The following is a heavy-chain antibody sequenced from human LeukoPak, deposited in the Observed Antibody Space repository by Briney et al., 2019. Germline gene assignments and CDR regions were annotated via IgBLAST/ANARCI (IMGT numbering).Heavy chain of an antibody. CDR1: GGSISSYY. D-gene: IGHD2-2*01. CDR3: ASVVVPAARDYYGMDV. J-gene: IGHJ6*02. CDR2: IYYSGST. V-gene: IGHV4-59*01. Sequence: SETLSLTCTVSGGSISSYYWSWIPQPPGKGLEWIGYIYYSGSTNYNPSLKSRVTISVDTSKNQFSLKLSSVTAADTAVYYCASVVVPAARDYYGMDVWGQGTTVTVSS.